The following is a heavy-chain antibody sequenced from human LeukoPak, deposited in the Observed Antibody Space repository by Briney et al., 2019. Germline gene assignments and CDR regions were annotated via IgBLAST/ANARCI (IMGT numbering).Heavy chain of an antibody. J-gene: IGHJ4*02. CDR1: GGSISSYY. CDR2: IYYSGST. D-gene: IGHD1-26*01. CDR3: ARLASGSYSFDY. V-gene: IGHV4-59*01. Sequence: SETLSLTCTVSGGSISSYYWSWIRQPPGKGLEWIGYIYYSGSTNYNPSLKSRVTISVDTSKNQFSLKLSSVTAADTAVYYRARLASGSYSFDYWGQGTLVTVSS.